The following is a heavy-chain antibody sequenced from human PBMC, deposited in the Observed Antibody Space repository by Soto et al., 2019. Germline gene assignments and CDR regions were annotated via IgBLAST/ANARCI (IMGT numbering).Heavy chain of an antibody. D-gene: IGHD5-12*01. J-gene: IGHJ4*02. V-gene: IGHV3-23*01. Sequence: EVQLLESGGGLVQPGGSLRLSCAASGFTFSSYAMSWVRQAPGKGLEWVSAISGSGGSTYYADSVKGRFTISRDNSKKTLYLQMNSLRAEDTAVYYCAKDFEYSGRPYYFDYWGQGTLVTVSS. CDR1: GFTFSSYA. CDR2: ISGSGGST. CDR3: AKDFEYSGRPYYFDY.